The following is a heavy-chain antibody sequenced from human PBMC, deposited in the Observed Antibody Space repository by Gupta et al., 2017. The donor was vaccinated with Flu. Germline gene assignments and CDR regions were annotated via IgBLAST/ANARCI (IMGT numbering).Heavy chain of an antibody. D-gene: IGHD3-16*01. CDR1: GFAFSSFA. CDR2: IGGSGSPT. J-gene: IGHJ3*02. Sequence: EVQLLESGGDLVQPGGSLKLSCAGSGFAFSSFAMNWVRQTPGKGLEWVAGIGGSGSPTYFADSVRGRVTISRDNSKNTVHLEMKSLRSEDTAIYYCAKAWGVDALDIWGQGTIVTVSS. V-gene: IGHV3-23*01. CDR3: AKAWGVDALDI.